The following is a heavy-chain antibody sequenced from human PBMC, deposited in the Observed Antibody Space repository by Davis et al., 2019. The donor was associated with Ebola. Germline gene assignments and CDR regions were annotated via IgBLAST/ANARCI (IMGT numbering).Heavy chain of an antibody. D-gene: IGHD1-26*01. Sequence: PSETLSLTCTVSGDSISSGTFHWAWIRQPPGKGLEWIGSISYSGNTNYNPSLRSRVTISADTSKNQISLKLSSVTAADTAVYYCVRHGASGSYNLRDSWFDPWGQGTLVTVSS. CDR3: VRHGASGSYNLRDSWFDP. CDR1: GDSISSGTFH. CDR2: ISYSGNT. J-gene: IGHJ5*02. V-gene: IGHV4-39*01.